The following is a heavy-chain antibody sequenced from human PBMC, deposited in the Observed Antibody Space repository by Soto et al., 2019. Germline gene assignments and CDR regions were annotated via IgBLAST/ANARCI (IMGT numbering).Heavy chain of an antibody. CDR1: GGTFSSYA. V-gene: IGHV1-69*13. D-gene: IGHD2-15*01. Sequence: SVNVSCKASGGTFSSYAISWVRQAPGQGLEWMGGIIPIFGTANYAQRFQGRVTITADESTSTAYMELSSLRSEDTAVYYCARVGHCSGGSCYSGGWFDPWGQGTLVTVS. CDR2: IIPIFGTA. CDR3: ARVGHCSGGSCYSGGWFDP. J-gene: IGHJ5*02.